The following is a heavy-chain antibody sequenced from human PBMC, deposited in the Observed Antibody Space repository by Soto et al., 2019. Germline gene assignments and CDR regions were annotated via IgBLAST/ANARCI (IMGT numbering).Heavy chain of an antibody. Sequence: GGSLRLSCAASGFTFSSYGMHWVRQAPGKGLEWVAVISYDGSNKYYADSVKGRFTISRDNFMNTLYLQMNSLKVEDTAVYYCAKGTAMVTSYGMDVWGQGTTVTVSS. D-gene: IGHD5-18*01. J-gene: IGHJ6*02. V-gene: IGHV3-30*18. CDR2: ISYDGSNK. CDR1: GFTFSSYG. CDR3: AKGTAMVTSYGMDV.